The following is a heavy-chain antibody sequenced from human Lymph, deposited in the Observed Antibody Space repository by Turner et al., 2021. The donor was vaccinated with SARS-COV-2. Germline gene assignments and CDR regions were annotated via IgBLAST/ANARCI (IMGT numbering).Heavy chain of an antibody. V-gene: IGHV1-69*01. J-gene: IGHJ3*02. CDR2: IIPIFGTG. Sequence: QVQLVQSGAAVKKPGSSVRVSCKASGGTFSSYAISWVRQAPGQGLEWMGGIIPIFGTGNYAQKFQGRVTITADESTSTAYMELSSLRSEDTAVYYCARDTAVAGTLGAFDIWGQGTMVTVSS. CDR1: GGTFSSYA. D-gene: IGHD6-19*01. CDR3: ARDTAVAGTLGAFDI.